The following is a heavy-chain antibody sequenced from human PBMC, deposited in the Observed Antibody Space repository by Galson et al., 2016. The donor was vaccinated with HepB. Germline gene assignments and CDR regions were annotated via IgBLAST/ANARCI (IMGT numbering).Heavy chain of an antibody. CDR2: TYYRSRWYN. Sequence: CAISGDSVSSSSAAWNWIRQSPSRGLEWLGRTYYRSRWYNDYAVAVKSRITINPDTSKNQFSLQLNSVTPEDTAVYYCASDVFSGPNSYGMDVWGKGTTVTVSS. CDR1: GDSVSSSSAA. V-gene: IGHV6-1*01. CDR3: ASDVFSGPNSYGMDV. J-gene: IGHJ6*04. D-gene: IGHD4-23*01.